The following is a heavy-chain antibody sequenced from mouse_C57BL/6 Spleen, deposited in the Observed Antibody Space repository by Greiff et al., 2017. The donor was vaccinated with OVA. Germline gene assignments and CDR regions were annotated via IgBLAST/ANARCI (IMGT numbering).Heavy chain of an antibody. CDR1: GYTFTDYE. CDR2: IDPETGGT. Sequence: VQLQQSGAELVRPGASVTLSCKASGYTFTDYEMHWVKQTPVHGLEWIGAIDPETGGTAYNQKFKGKATLTADKSSSTAYMELRSLTSEDSAVYYCTNYYGSSYWFAYWGQGTLVTVSA. D-gene: IGHD1-1*01. J-gene: IGHJ3*01. V-gene: IGHV1-15*01. CDR3: TNYYGSSYWFAY.